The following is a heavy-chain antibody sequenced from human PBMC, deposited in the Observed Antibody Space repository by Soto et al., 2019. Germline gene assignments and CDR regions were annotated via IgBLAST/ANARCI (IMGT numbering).Heavy chain of an antibody. V-gene: IGHV3-30*18. Sequence: QVQLVESGGGVVQPGRSLRLSCAASGFTFSSYGMHWVRQAPGKGLEWVAVISYDGSYKYYADSMKGRVTISRDNSKNTLYVQMNSLRAEHTAVSYCAKEGSVVATTPDFDYWGQGTLVTVSA. J-gene: IGHJ4*02. CDR2: ISYDGSYK. CDR1: GFTFSSYG. D-gene: IGHD5-12*01. CDR3: AKEGSVVATTPDFDY.